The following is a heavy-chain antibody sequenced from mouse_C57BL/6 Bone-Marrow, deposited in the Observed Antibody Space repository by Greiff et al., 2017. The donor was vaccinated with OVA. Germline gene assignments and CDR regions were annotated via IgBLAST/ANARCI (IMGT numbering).Heavy chain of an antibody. D-gene: IGHD2-3*01. Sequence: EVILVESGGGLVKPGGSLKLSCAASGFTFSDYGMHWVRQAPEKGLEWVAYISSGSSTIYYADTVKGRFTISRDNAKNTLFLQMTSLRSEDTAIYYCARIGYYFYYAMDYWGQGTSVTVSS. J-gene: IGHJ4*01. V-gene: IGHV5-17*01. CDR1: GFTFSDYG. CDR2: ISSGSSTI. CDR3: ARIGYYFYYAMDY.